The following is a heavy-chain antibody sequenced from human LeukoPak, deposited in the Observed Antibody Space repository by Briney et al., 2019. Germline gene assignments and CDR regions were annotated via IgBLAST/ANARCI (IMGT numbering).Heavy chain of an antibody. V-gene: IGHV3-23*01. CDR2: ISGSGGST. CDR1: GFTFSSYA. J-gene: IGHJ4*02. D-gene: IGHD5-18*01. CDR3: AKDPPRGYSYGYFDY. Sequence: GGSLRLSCAASGFTFSSYAMSWVRQAPGKGLEWVSAISGSGGSTYYADSVKGRFTISRDNSRNTLYLQMNSLRAEDTAVYYCAKDPPRGYSYGYFDYWGQGTLVTVSS.